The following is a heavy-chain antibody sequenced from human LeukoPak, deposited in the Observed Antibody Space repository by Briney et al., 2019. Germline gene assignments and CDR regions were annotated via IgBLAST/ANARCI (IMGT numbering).Heavy chain of an antibody. CDR1: GGSFSGYY. CDR2: INHSGST. J-gene: IGHJ5*02. D-gene: IGHD3-3*01. Sequence: PSETLSLTCAVYGGSFSGYYWSWIRQPPGKGLEWIGEINHSGSTNYNPSLKSRVTISVDTSKNQFSLKLSSVTAADTAVYYCARGGGVTIFGVVISRGWFDPWGQGTLVTVSS. V-gene: IGHV4-34*01. CDR3: ARGGGVTIFGVVISRGWFDP.